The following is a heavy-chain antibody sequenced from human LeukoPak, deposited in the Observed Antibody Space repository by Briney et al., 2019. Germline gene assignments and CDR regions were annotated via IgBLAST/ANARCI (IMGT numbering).Heavy chain of an antibody. Sequence: GGSLRLSCAASGFTFSSYGMHWVRQAPGKGLEWVAVISYDGSNKYYADSVKGRFTISRDNSKNTLYLQMNSLRAEDTAVYYCAKQEYSSSSFWDYWGQGTLVTVSS. CDR1: GFTFSSYG. D-gene: IGHD6-6*01. J-gene: IGHJ4*02. CDR3: AKQEYSSSSFWDY. CDR2: ISYDGSNK. V-gene: IGHV3-30*18.